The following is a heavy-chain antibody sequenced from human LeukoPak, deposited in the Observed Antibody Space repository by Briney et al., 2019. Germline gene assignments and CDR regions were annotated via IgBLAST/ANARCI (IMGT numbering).Heavy chain of an antibody. CDR3: AKASPTYCSGGSCYLLYYYYGMDV. V-gene: IGHV3-23*01. D-gene: IGHD2-15*01. CDR1: GFTFSSYA. J-gene: IGHJ6*02. CDR2: ISGSGGST. Sequence: GGSLRLSCAASGFTFSSYAMSWVRQAPGKGLEWVSAISGSGGSTYYADSVKGRFTISRDNSKNTLYLQMNSLRAEDTAVYYCAKASPTYCSGGSCYLLYYYYGMDVWGQGTTVTVSS.